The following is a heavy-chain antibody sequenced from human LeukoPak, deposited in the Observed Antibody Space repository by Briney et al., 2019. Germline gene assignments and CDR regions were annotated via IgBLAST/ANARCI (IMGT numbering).Heavy chain of an antibody. CDR2: ISGSGGST. V-gene: IGHV3-23*01. D-gene: IGHD4-17*01. J-gene: IGHJ6*02. CDR1: GFTFSSYA. CDR3: ARGFPYDDSTEGYYYGMDV. Sequence: GGSLRLSCAASGFTFSSYAMSWVRQAPGKGLEWVSAISGSGGSTYYADSVKGRFIISRDNSKNTLYLQMNSLRPEDTAMYYCARGFPYDDSTEGYYYGMDVWGQGTTVTVSS.